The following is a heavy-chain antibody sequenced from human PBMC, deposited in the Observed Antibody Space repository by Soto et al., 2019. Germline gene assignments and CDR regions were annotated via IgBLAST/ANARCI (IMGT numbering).Heavy chain of an antibody. J-gene: IGHJ4*02. CDR1: GYTFTSYG. CDR2: ISAYNGNT. D-gene: IGHD3-22*01. CDR3: ARSDSRGYYSESGPPNFDD. V-gene: IGHV1-18*01. Sequence: ASVKVSCKASGYTFTSYGISWVRQAPGQGLEWMGWISAYNGNTNYAQKLQGRVTITTDTSTSTAYMELSSLRSEDTAVYYCARSDSRGYYSESGPPNFDDWGQGTLVTVSS.